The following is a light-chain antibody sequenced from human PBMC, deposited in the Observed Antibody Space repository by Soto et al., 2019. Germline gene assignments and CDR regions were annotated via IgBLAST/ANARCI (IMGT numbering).Light chain of an antibody. CDR3: QQSYSNPRT. V-gene: IGKV1-39*01. J-gene: IGKJ1*01. CDR2: AAT. Sequence: DIQMTQGPSSLSASVGYIVTITCRASQSISSYLNWYQHKPGKAPNLLIYAATTLQSGVPSRFSGSGSGTDFTLTISSLQPEDFATYYCQQSYSNPRTFGQGTKVDIK. CDR1: QSISSY.